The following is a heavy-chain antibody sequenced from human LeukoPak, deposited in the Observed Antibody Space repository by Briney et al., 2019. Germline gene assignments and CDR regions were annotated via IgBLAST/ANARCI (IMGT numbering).Heavy chain of an antibody. Sequence: GGSLRLSCAASGFTFSSYAMHWVRQAPGKGLEWVAVISYDGSNKYYADSVKGRFAISRDNSKNTLNLQMNSLRAEDTAVYYCATARPIMITFGGVMADYWGQGTLVTVSS. CDR2: ISYDGSNK. V-gene: IGHV3-30*09. J-gene: IGHJ4*02. D-gene: IGHD3-16*01. CDR1: GFTFSSYA. CDR3: ATARPIMITFGGVMADY.